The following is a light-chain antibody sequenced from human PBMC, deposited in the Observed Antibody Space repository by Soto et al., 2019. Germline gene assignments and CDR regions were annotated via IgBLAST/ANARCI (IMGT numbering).Light chain of an antibody. Sequence: DIQMTQSPSAMSASVGDRVTITCRASQGINNLLAWFQQAPGKVPKRLIYAASTLDGGVPSRFRGSGSGTEFTLTISSLQPEDFATYYCLQHSSYPFTFGPGTRVDIK. CDR1: QGINNL. V-gene: IGKV1-17*03. CDR3: LQHSSYPFT. CDR2: AAS. J-gene: IGKJ3*01.